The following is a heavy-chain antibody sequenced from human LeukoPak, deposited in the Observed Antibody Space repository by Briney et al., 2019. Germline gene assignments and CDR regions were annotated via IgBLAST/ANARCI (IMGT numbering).Heavy chain of an antibody. CDR1: GFTFSSYA. CDR2: ISGSGGST. CDR3: AKHLTGGGHFDF. Sequence: AGSLRLSCAASGFTFSSYAMSWVRQAPGKGLQWVSAISGSGGSTYYADSVKGRFTISRDNSKNTLYLQMNSLRAEDTAVYYCAKHLTGGGHFDFWGQGTLVTVSS. V-gene: IGHV3-23*01. D-gene: IGHD3-16*01. J-gene: IGHJ4*02.